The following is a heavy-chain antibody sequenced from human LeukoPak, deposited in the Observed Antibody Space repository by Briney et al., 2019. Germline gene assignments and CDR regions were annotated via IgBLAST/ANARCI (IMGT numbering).Heavy chain of an antibody. CDR3: VKDYSRHWNGHWFDS. D-gene: IGHD1-1*01. Sequence: GGSLRLSCSASGFTFSNYVMHWVRQAPGKGLEYVSATSTNGDTTYYTDSVKGRFTISRDNSKNTLSLQMSSLRAEDTAVYFCVKDYSRHWNGHWFDSWGQGTLVTVSS. V-gene: IGHV3-64D*09. J-gene: IGHJ5*01. CDR1: GFTFSNYV. CDR2: TSTNGDTT.